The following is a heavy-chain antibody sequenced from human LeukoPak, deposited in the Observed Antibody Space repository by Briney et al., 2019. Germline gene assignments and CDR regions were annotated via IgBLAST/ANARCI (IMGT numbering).Heavy chain of an antibody. V-gene: IGHV1-2*02. CDR1: GYTFTGYY. D-gene: IGHD3-22*01. Sequence: ASVKVSCKAYGYTFTGYYKHWVRQAPGQGLEWMGWINPDSGGTNYAQRFQGRVTMTRDTSISTAYMELSRLRSDDTAFYYCARAGVWDYNDSSGYHNGAFDIWGQGTMVTVSS. CDR3: ARAGVWDYNDSSGYHNGAFDI. J-gene: IGHJ3*02. CDR2: INPDSGGT.